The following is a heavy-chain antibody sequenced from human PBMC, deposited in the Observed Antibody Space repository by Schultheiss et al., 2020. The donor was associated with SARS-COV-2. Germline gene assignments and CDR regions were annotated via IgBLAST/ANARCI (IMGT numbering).Heavy chain of an antibody. J-gene: IGHJ3*02. CDR1: GGSVSSGS. D-gene: IGHD1-26*01. CDR3: TRHPPRKVGTTQGAFDI. CDR2: IRSKTNNYAA. V-gene: IGHV3-73*01. Sequence: GGSLRLSCTVSGGSVSSGSYYWSWIRQPPGKGLEWIGRIRSKTNNYAAAYAASMNGRFTISRDDSKNTAYLQMNSLKTEDTAVYYCTRHPPRKVGTTQGAFDIWGQGTMVTVSS.